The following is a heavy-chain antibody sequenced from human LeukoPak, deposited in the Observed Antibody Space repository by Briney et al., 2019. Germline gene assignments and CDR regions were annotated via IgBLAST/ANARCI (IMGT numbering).Heavy chain of an antibody. J-gene: IGHJ4*02. CDR1: GFTFSSYS. D-gene: IGHD3-22*01. CDR3: ARGGFHYDSSGYYCFDY. Sequence: GGSLRLSCAASGFTFSSYSMNWVRQAPGKGLEWVSSISSSSSHIYYADSVEGLFTISRDNAKNSLYLQMNSLRAEDTAVYYCARGGFHYDSSGYYCFDYWGQGTLVTVSS. V-gene: IGHV3-21*01. CDR2: ISSSSSHI.